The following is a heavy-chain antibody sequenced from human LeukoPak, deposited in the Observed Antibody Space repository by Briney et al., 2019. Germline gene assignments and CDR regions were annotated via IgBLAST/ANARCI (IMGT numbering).Heavy chain of an antibody. CDR3: ASYYGRNYYYYYGMDV. D-gene: IGHD3-10*01. J-gene: IGHJ6*02. CDR1: GFTFSSYA. CDR2: ISGSGGST. V-gene: IGHV3-23*01. Sequence: GGSLRLSYAASGFTFSSYAMSWVRQAPGKGLEWVSAISGSGGSTYYADSVKGRFTISRDNSKNTLYLQMNSLRAEDTAVYYCASYYGRNYYYYYGMDVWGQGTTVTVSS.